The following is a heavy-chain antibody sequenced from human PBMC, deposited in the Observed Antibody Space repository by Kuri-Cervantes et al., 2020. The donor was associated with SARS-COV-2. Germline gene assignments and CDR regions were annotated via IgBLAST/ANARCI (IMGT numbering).Heavy chain of an antibody. V-gene: IGHV3-33*01. J-gene: IGHJ4*02. CDR1: GFTFGSYG. CDR3: ARGCSGIGCYTRHLDY. CDR2: IWYDGSNK. D-gene: IGHD2-2*02. Sequence: GGSLRLSCAASGFTFGSYGMHWVRQAPGKGLEWVAVIWYDGSNKYYADSVKGRFTISRDNSKNTLYLQMNSLRAEDTAVYYCARGCSGIGCYTRHLDYWGQGTLVTVSS.